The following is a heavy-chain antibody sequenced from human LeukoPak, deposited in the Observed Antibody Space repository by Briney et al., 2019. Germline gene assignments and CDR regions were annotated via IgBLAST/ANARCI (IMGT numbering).Heavy chain of an antibody. Sequence: GGSLRLSCAASGFTFSNYWMYWVRQAPGKGMVWVSRINSDGTITNYADSVKGRFTISRDNAKNTLFVQMNSLRAEDTAVYYCSRAGVDMAFDYWGQGTLVTVSS. CDR1: GFTFSNYW. J-gene: IGHJ4*02. CDR2: INSDGTIT. CDR3: SRAGVDMAFDY. D-gene: IGHD5-24*01. V-gene: IGHV3-74*01.